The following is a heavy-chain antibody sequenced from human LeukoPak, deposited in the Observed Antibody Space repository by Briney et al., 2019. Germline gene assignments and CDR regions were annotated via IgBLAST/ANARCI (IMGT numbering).Heavy chain of an antibody. CDR2: ISGSGGST. V-gene: IGHV3-23*01. CDR1: GFTFSSYA. D-gene: IGHD3-22*01. J-gene: IGHJ3*02. Sequence: LAGGSLRLSCAASGFTFSSYAMSWVRQAPGNWLEWVSAISGSGGSTYYADSVKGRFTVSRDNSKNTLYLQMNSLRAEDTAVYYCAKDVPMIVVAYDAFDIWGQGTMVTVSS. CDR3: AKDVPMIVVAYDAFDI.